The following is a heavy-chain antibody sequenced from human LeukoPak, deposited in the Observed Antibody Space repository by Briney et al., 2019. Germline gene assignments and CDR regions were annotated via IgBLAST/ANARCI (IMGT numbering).Heavy chain of an antibody. V-gene: IGHV3-43*02. CDR1: GFTFGDYA. J-gene: IGHJ4*02. D-gene: IGHD5-24*01. Sequence: GGSLRLSCAASGFTFGDYAMHWVRQAPGKGLEWVSLISGDGGSTYYADSVKGRFTISRDNSKNSLYLQMNSLRTKDTALYYCANEKRAPDEDNLDYWGQGTLVTVSS. CDR3: ANEKRAPDEDNLDY. CDR2: ISGDGGST.